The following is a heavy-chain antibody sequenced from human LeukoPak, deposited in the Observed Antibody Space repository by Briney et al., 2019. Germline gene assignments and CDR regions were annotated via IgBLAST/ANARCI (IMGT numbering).Heavy chain of an antibody. CDR1: RGSISSGSYY. J-gene: IGHJ4*02. Sequence: SETLSLICTVSRGSISSGSYYWSWIRQPAGKGLEWIGRIYTSGSTNYNPSLKSRVTISVDTSKNQFSLKLSSVTAADTAVYYCARENGYDSGGYSYWGQGTLVTVSS. CDR3: ARENGYDSGGYSY. V-gene: IGHV4-61*02. CDR2: IYTSGST. D-gene: IGHD3-22*01.